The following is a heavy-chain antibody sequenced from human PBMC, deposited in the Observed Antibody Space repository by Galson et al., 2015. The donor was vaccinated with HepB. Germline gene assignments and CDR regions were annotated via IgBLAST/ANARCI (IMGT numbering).Heavy chain of an antibody. CDR1: GYTFTSYG. V-gene: IGHV1-18*01. CDR2: ISAYNGNT. D-gene: IGHD2-15*01. CDR3: ARDFNIVVVVAATFDY. J-gene: IGHJ4*02. Sequence: SVKVSCKASGYTFTSYGISWVRQAPGQGLEWMGWISAYNGNTNYAQKLQGRVTMTTDTSTSTAYMELRSLRSDDTAVYYCARDFNIVVVVAATFDYWGQGTLSPSPQ.